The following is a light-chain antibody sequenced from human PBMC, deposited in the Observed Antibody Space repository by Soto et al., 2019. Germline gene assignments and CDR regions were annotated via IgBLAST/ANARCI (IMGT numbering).Light chain of an antibody. CDR2: GGA. V-gene: IGKV3-20*01. J-gene: IGKJ1*01. CDR1: QTIGSSY. CDR3: QLYRTPPQT. Sequence: EIVLTQSPGTLSLSPGESATLSCRASQTIGSSYLAWYQQRPGQAPRLLIYGGANSPTGIPVRFSATRSETDFTLAFSRLEPEDFAVYYCQLYRTPPQTFGQRIKVE.